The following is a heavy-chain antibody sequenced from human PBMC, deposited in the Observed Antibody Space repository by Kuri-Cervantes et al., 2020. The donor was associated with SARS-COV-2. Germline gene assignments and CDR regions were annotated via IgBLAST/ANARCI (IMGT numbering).Heavy chain of an antibody. V-gene: IGHV3-69-1*01. CDR1: GFTFSDYY. Sequence: GESLKISCAASGFTFSDYYMNWVRQAPGKGLEWVSSISSSSTIYYADSVKGRFTISRDNAKNSLYLQMNSLRAEDTAVYYCAKGSGYLGYDYWGQGTLVTVSS. D-gene: IGHD5-18*01. CDR3: AKGSGYLGYDY. J-gene: IGHJ4*02. CDR2: ISSSSTI.